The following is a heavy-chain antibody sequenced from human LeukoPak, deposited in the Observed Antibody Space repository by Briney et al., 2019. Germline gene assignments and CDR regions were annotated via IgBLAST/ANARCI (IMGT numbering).Heavy chain of an antibody. CDR3: ATGGSLVAAGDY. CDR2: IYNSEST. D-gene: IGHD6-13*01. J-gene: IGHJ4*02. Sequence: KASETLSLTCTVSGGSVSSGQYYWSWIRQPPGKGLEWIGYIYNSESTNYNPSLKSRVTISVDTSKNHFSLKLSSVTAADTAVYYCATGGSLVAAGDYWGQGTLVTVSS. V-gene: IGHV4-61*03. CDR1: GGSVSSGQYY.